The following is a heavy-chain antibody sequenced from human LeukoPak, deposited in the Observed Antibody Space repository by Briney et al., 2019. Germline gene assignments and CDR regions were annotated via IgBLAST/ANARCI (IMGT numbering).Heavy chain of an antibody. Sequence: GGTLSLSCAASGFTFSSYSMNWLRQAPGKGREGVSSISSSSSYIYYADSVKGRFTISRDNAKNSLYLQMNSLRAEDTAVYYCARDRYYYDSSGLNDYWGQGTLVTVSS. J-gene: IGHJ4*02. D-gene: IGHD3-22*01. V-gene: IGHV3-21*01. CDR2: ISSSSSYI. CDR1: GFTFSSYS. CDR3: ARDRYYYDSSGLNDY.